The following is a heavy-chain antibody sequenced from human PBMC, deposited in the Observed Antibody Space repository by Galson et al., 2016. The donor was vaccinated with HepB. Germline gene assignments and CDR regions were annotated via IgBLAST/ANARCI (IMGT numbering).Heavy chain of an antibody. D-gene: IGHD3-22*01. CDR3: ARDGPYYYDSARFFDY. Sequence: SVKVSCKASGYTFTAYYIQWVRQAPGQGLEWMGWINPNSGYTHYAQKFQGQVTMTRDTSINTAYLELTRLTSDDTAVYYCARDGPYYYDSARFFDYWGQGTLVTVSS. V-gene: IGHV1-2*02. CDR1: GYTFTAYY. CDR2: INPNSGYT. J-gene: IGHJ4*02.